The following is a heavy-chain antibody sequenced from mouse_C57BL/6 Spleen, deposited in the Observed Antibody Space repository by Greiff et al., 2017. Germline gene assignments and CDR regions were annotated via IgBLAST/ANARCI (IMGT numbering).Heavy chain of an antibody. D-gene: IGHD2-4*01. J-gene: IGHJ4*01. CDR3: ARRSLLYYDCTYYSMDY. Sequence: QVQLQQSGPELVKPGASVKISCTASGYAFSSSWMNWVKQRPGKGLEWIGRIYPGNGDTNYTGKFKGKATLTADKSSSTAYMQLSSLTSEDSAIYFCARRSLLYYDCTYYSMDYWGQGTSVTVSS. CDR2: IYPGNGDT. CDR1: GYAFSSSW. V-gene: IGHV1-82*01.